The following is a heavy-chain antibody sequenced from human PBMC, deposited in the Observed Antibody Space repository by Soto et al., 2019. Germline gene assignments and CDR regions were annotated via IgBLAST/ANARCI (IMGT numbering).Heavy chain of an antibody. J-gene: IGHJ4*02. CDR1: GFTFSSYA. D-gene: IGHD3-10*01. CDR3: AKAGGPVLLWFGDLGTEVDY. V-gene: IGHV3-23*01. Sequence: EVQLLESGGGLVQPGGSLRLSCAASGFTFSSYAMSWVRQAPGKGLEWVSAISGSGGSTYYADSVKGRFTISRDNSKNKQYLQMNSRRAEDAAVYYCAKAGGPVLLWFGDLGTEVDYWGQGSLVTVSS. CDR2: ISGSGGST.